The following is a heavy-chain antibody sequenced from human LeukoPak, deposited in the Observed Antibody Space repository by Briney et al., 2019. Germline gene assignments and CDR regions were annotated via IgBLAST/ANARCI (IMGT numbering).Heavy chain of an antibody. CDR3: VVVLIPAPFDI. D-gene: IGHD2-8*02. V-gene: IGHV3-48*01. CDR2: ISSSSSTI. J-gene: IGHJ3*02. Sequence: PGGSLRLSCAASGFTFSVYDMNWVREAPGKGLEWVSYISSSSSTIYYADSVKGRFTISRDNAKKSLCLQVKSLRVEDMTVYYCVVVLIPAPFDIWGQ. CDR1: GFTFSVYD.